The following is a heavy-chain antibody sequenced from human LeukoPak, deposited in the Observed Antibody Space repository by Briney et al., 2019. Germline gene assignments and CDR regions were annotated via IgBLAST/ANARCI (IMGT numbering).Heavy chain of an antibody. CDR2: IWYDGSNK. CDR3: ASPVSTWAFDY. V-gene: IGHV3-33*01. D-gene: IGHD3-3*02. J-gene: IGHJ4*02. Sequence: GRSLRLSCAASGFTFSSYGMHWVRQAPGKGLEWVAVIWYDGSNKYYADSVKGRFTISRDNSKNTLYLQMNSLRAEDTAVYYCASPVSTWAFDYWGQGTLVTVSS. CDR1: GFTFSSYG.